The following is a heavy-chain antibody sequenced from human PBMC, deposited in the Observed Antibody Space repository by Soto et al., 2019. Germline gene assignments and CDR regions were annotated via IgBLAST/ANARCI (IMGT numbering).Heavy chain of an antibody. D-gene: IGHD6-6*01. CDR1: GGTFSSYA. V-gene: IGHV1-69*01. CDR3: ARAGAARPHSGTTYFDY. Sequence: QVQLVQSGAEVKKPGSSVKVSCKASGGTFSSYAISCVRQAPGQGLEWMGGIIPIFGTANYAQKIQGRVTITAYESTSTAYMELSSLRSEDTAVYYCARAGAARPHSGTTYFDYWGQGTLVTVSS. J-gene: IGHJ4*02. CDR2: IIPIFGTA.